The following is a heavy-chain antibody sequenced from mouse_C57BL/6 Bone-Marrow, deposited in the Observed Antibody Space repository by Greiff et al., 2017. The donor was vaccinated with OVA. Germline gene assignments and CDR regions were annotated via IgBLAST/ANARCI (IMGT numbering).Heavy chain of an antibody. CDR3: EIEGGLVGSGDY. CDR2: IHPSDSDT. CDR1: GYTFTSYW. Sequence: QVQLQQPGAELVKPGASVTVSCKASGYTFTSYWMHWVKQRPGQGLEWIGRIHPSDSDTNYNQKFKGKATLTVDKSSSTAYMQLSSLTSEDSAVVYCEIEGGLVGSGDYWGQGTTLTVSS. D-gene: IGHD1-1*02. J-gene: IGHJ2*01. V-gene: IGHV1-74*01.